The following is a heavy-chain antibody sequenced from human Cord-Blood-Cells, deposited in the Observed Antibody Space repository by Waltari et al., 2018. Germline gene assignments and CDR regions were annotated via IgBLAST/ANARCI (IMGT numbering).Heavy chain of an antibody. Sequence: QVQLVESGGGGVQPGRSLRLSCAASGFTFSSYAMHWFRQAPGKGLEWVAVISYDGSNKYYADSVKGRFTISRDNSKNTLYLQMNSLRAEDTAVYYCARDKGIDYWGQGTLVTVSS. CDR3: ARDKGIDY. CDR1: GFTFSSYA. CDR2: ISYDGSNK. J-gene: IGHJ4*02. V-gene: IGHV3-30*04.